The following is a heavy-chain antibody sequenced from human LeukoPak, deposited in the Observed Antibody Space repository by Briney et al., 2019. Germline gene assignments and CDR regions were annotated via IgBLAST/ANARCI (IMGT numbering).Heavy chain of an antibody. CDR3: AKDCNGGNCYIDY. V-gene: IGHV3-23*01. CDR1: GFIFTNYA. J-gene: IGHJ4*02. D-gene: IGHD2-15*01. CDR2: MSGRGVST. Sequence: GGSLRLSCAASGFIFTNYAMSWVRQAPGKGLEWVSGMSGRGVSTYYADSVKGRFTISSDNSKNTLYLQMNSLRAEDTAIYYCAKDCNGGNCYIDYWGQGTLVTVAS.